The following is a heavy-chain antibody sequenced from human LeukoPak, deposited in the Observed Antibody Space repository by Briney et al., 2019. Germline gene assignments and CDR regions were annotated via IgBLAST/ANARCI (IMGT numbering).Heavy chain of an antibody. CDR2: ISSSSSYI. CDR3: ARADTGAKVVPALNYYHYYGMDV. D-gene: IGHD2-2*01. J-gene: IGHJ6*02. CDR1: GFTFSSYS. Sequence: GGSLRLSCAASGFTFSSYSMNWVRQAPGKGLEWVSSISSSSSYIYYADSVKGRFTISRDNAKNSLYLQMNSLRAEDTAVYYCARADTGAKVVPALNYYHYYGMDVWGQGTTVTVSS. V-gene: IGHV3-21*01.